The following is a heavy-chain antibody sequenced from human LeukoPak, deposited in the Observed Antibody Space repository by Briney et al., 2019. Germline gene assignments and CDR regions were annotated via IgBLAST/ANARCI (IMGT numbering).Heavy chain of an antibody. Sequence: ASVKVSCKTSGYTFSNFGINWVRQAPGQGGEWMGWISGNNDNPNYVQKFQGRFTLTTDSTTSTAYMELRNLRFDDTAVYYCARDGTSTDDYWGQGTLVTVSS. V-gene: IGHV1-18*01. CDR3: ARDGTSTDDY. CDR1: GYTFSNFG. CDR2: ISGNNDNP. J-gene: IGHJ4*02. D-gene: IGHD2-2*01.